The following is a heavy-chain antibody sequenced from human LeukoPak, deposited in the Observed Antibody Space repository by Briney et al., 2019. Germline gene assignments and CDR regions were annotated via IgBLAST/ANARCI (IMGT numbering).Heavy chain of an antibody. CDR1: GFTFSSYS. V-gene: IGHV3-21*01. Sequence: NPGRSLRLSCAASGFTFSSYSMNWVRQAPGKGLEWVSSISSSSSYIYYADSVKGRFTISRDNAKNSLYLQMNSLRAEDTAVYYCAIWRGWGSSGSFSYWGQGTLVTVSS. CDR3: AIWRGWGSSGSFSY. CDR2: ISSSSSYI. J-gene: IGHJ4*02. D-gene: IGHD3-22*01.